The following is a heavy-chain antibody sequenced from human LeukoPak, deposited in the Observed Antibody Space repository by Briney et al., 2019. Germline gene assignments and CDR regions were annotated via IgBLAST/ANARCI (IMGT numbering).Heavy chain of an antibody. Sequence: GGSLRLSCSASAFTFSDYPMHWVRQAPGKGLQYVSAIISNGGSTFYADSVKGRFTISRDNSKNTVYLQMSSLRTEDTAVYYCVKALRYFDSYDYWGQGTLVTVSS. CDR2: IISNGGST. J-gene: IGHJ4*02. CDR1: AFTFSDYP. CDR3: VKALRYFDSYDY. D-gene: IGHD3-9*01. V-gene: IGHV3-64D*06.